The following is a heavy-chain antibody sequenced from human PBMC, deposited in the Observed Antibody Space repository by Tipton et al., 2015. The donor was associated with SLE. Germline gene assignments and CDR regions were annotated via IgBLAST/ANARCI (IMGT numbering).Heavy chain of an antibody. CDR2: IHHRGST. CDR1: GASITSSDW. Sequence: TLSLTCAVSGASITSSDWWSWVRPPPGKGLEYIGEIHHRGSTNYKSSLRGRVTISVDKSKNQFSLKLTSVTAADTAVYYCARWIPLTGINVWGQGATVTVSS. V-gene: IGHV4-4*02. CDR3: ARWIPLTGINV. J-gene: IGHJ6*02. D-gene: IGHD5-18*01.